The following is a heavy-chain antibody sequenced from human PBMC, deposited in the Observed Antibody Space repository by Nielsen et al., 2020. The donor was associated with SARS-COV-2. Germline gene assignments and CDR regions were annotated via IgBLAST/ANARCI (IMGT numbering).Heavy chain of an antibody. CDR2: IYPDDADT. CDR1: GYSFSNYW. CDR3: ARLGGPTLVTPDAFDI. V-gene: IGHV5-51*01. J-gene: IGHJ3*02. D-gene: IGHD4-23*01. Sequence: GESLKISCKGSGYSFSNYWIGWVRQMSGKGLEWMGIIYPDDADTRYSPSFQGQVTISADKSINTAYLQWNSLKASDTAMYYCARLGGPTLVTPDAFDIWGQGTMVTVSS.